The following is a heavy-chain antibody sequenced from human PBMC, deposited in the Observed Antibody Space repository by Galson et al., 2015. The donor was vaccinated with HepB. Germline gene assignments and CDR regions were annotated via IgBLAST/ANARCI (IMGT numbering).Heavy chain of an antibody. D-gene: IGHD1-26*01. V-gene: IGHV1-69*13. J-gene: IGHJ4*02. CDR1: GGTFSSYA. CDR3: AAGNAEWEPFDY. Sequence: SVKVSCKASGGTFSSYAISWVRQAPGQGLEWMGGIIPIFGTANYTQKFQGRVTITADESTSTAYMELSSLRSEDTAVYYCAAGNAEWEPFDYWGQGTLVTVSS. CDR2: IIPIFGTA.